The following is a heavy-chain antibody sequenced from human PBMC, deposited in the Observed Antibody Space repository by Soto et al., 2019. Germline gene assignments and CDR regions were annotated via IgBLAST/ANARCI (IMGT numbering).Heavy chain of an antibody. Sequence: ESGGGLVKPGGSLRLSCAASGFTFSSYSMNWVRQAPGKGLEWVSSISSSSSYIYYADSVKGRFTISRDNAKNSLYLQMNSLRAEDTAVYYCARDDIVVVVAAQYYYYGMDVWGQGTTVTVSS. J-gene: IGHJ6*02. V-gene: IGHV3-21*01. CDR2: ISSSSSYI. CDR1: GFTFSSYS. CDR3: ARDDIVVVVAAQYYYYGMDV. D-gene: IGHD2-15*01.